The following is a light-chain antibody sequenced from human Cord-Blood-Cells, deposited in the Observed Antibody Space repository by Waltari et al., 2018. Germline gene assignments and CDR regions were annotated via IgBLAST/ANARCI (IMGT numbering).Light chain of an antibody. CDR1: SSNIGSNY. J-gene: IGLJ3*02. CDR3: AAWDDSLSGWV. Sequence: QSVLTQPPSASGTPGQRVTISCSGSSSNIGSNYVYWYQQLPGTAPKLPIYRNNQRPSGVPDRFSGSKSGTSASLAISGLQSEDEADYYCAAWDDSLSGWVFGGGTKLTVL. V-gene: IGLV1-47*01. CDR2: RNN.